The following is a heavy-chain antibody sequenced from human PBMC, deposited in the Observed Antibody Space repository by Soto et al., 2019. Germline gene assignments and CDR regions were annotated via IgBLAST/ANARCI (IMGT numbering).Heavy chain of an antibody. Sequence: ASVKVSCKASGGTFSTYTFSWVRQAPGQGLEWMGRIIPIFGTPYYAQKFQGRVTITADKSTSAVYMELSSLRSDDTAVYFCARGLQCGGYCLDNPTWFAPWGQGSLVTVSS. CDR1: GGTFSTYT. V-gene: IGHV1-69*06. CDR3: ARGLQCGGYCLDNPTWFAP. D-gene: IGHD2-15*01. J-gene: IGHJ5*02. CDR2: IIPIFGTP.